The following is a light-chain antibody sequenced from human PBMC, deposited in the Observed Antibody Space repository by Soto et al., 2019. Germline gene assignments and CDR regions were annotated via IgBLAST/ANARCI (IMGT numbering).Light chain of an antibody. CDR1: QSVSSY. V-gene: IGKV3-11*01. J-gene: IGKJ5*01. CDR3: QQRSNWPFIT. Sequence: EIVLTQSPATLSLSPGEGATLSCRASQSVSSYLAWYQQKPGQAPRLLIYDASNRATGIPARFSGSGSGTDFTLTISSLEPEDFAVYYCQQRSNWPFITFGQGTRLEIK. CDR2: DAS.